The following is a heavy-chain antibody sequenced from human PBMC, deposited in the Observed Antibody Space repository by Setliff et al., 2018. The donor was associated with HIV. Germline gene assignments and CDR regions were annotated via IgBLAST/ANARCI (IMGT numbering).Heavy chain of an antibody. CDR2: IYASGTT. V-gene: IGHV4-59*12. CDR3: ARDGPHCITSSCPGAWFDP. CDR1: GGSMSSYY. D-gene: IGHD2-2*01. Sequence: PSETLSLTCAVSGGSMSSYYWSWIRQTPGTGLEWIGYIYASGTTKYNPSLESRVTISVDTSKNQFSLKLSSVTAADTAVYYCARDGPHCITSSCPGAWFDPWGKGTLVTVSS. J-gene: IGHJ5*02.